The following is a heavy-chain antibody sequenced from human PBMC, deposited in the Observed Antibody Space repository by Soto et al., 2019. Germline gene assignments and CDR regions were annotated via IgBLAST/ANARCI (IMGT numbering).Heavy chain of an antibody. Sequence: GGSLRLSCAASGFTFSSYSMNWVRQAPGKGLEWVSSISSSSYIYYADSVKGRFTISRDNAKNSLYLQMNSLRAEDTAVYYCARDLPYYYDSRPLSPWGQGTLVTVSS. CDR1: GFTFSSYS. D-gene: IGHD3-22*01. J-gene: IGHJ5*02. CDR2: ISSSSYI. V-gene: IGHV3-21*01. CDR3: ARDLPYYYDSRPLSP.